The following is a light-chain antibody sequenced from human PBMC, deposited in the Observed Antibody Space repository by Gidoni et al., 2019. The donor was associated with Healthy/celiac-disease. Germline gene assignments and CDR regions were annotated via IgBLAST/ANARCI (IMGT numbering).Light chain of an antibody. CDR1: QSVSSSY. Sequence: ELVLTQSPGTLSLSPGERATLSCSPSQSVSSSYLAWYQQKPGQAPRLLIYGASSRATGIPDRFSGSGSGTDFTLTISRLEPEDFAVYYCQQYGSSPPLTFGGGTKVEIK. CDR2: GAS. CDR3: QQYGSSPPLT. J-gene: IGKJ4*01. V-gene: IGKV3-20*01.